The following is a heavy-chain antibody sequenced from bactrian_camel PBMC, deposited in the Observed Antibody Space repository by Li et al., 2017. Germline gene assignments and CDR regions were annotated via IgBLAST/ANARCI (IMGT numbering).Heavy chain of an antibody. J-gene: IGHJ4*01. CDR1: GYAYNRQTNYVSYC. CDR3: ARSVRIYMSPTLTQRDYNV. D-gene: IGHD2*01. Sequence: VQLVESGGGSVEAGGSLRLSCAVSGYAYNRQTNYVSYCLGWFRQDAGKEREAVAMIVNDGSATYQDVVKGRFTISKDDAKNTLYLIMDNLKPEDTALYYCARSVRIYMSPTLTQRDYNVWGQGTQVTVS. CDR2: IVNDGSAT. V-gene: IGHV3S6*01.